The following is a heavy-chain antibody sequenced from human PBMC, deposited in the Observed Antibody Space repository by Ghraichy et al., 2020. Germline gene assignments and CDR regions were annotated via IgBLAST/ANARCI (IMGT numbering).Heavy chain of an antibody. CDR1: GISLSSYA. CDR3: ARHSDLMAPVPMT. CDR2: VNPSGTAT. J-gene: IGHJ5*02. Sequence: GGSLRLSCGASGISLSSYAMSWFRHGPGRRLEWVSGVNPSGTATYYTASVKGRFTISRDNSINALYLQMDSLNSDDSAVYFCARHSDLMAPVPMTWGQGTLVTVSS. D-gene: IGHD2-8*01. V-gene: IGHV3-23*05.